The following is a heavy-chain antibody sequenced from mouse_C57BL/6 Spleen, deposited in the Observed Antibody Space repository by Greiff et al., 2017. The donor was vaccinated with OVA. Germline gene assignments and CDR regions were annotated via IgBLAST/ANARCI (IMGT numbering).Heavy chain of an antibody. CDR1: GYTFTSYW. J-gene: IGHJ2*01. CDR3: ARRYGNYYFYD. CDR2: INPSNGGT. V-gene: IGHV1-53*01. D-gene: IGHD2-10*02. Sequence: QVKLLQPGPELVKPGDSVKLSCKASGYTFTSYWMHWVKQRPGQGLEWIGNINPSNGGTNYNETFKSKATLTVDKSSRTPYMHISSLTSDDTAVYYCARRYGNYYFYDWGKGTTLTVSS.